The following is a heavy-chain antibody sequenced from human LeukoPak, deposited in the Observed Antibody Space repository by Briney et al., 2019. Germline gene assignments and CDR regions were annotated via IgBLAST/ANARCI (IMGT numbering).Heavy chain of an antibody. CDR2: IKQDGSEK. CDR1: GFXFSNAW. V-gene: IGHV3-7*05. Sequence: PGGSLRLSCAASGFXFSNAWMGWVRQAPGKGLEWVANIKQDGSEKYYVDSVKGRFTISRDNAKNSLYLQMNSLRAEDTAVYYCARTLAEQRGRGDYWGQGILVTVSS. J-gene: IGHJ4*02. D-gene: IGHD3-16*01. CDR3: ARTLAEQRGRGDY.